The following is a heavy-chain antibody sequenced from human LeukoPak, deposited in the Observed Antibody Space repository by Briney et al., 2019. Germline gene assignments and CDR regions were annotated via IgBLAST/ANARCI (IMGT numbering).Heavy chain of an antibody. CDR2: ISGSGRTI. Sequence: GGSLRLSCAASGFTFSSYEMSWVRQAPGKGLEWVSYISGSGRTIYYANSVKGRFTISRDNAKNSLYLQMSSLTAEDTAVYYCAKVGCTNGVCWMREQIDYWGQGTLVTVSS. J-gene: IGHJ4*02. CDR1: GFTFSSYE. V-gene: IGHV3-48*03. D-gene: IGHD2-8*01. CDR3: AKVGCTNGVCWMREQIDY.